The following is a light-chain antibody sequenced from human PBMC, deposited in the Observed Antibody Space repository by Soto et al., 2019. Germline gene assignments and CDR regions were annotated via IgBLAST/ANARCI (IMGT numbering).Light chain of an antibody. V-gene: IGKV3-15*01. Sequence: ELVLTQSPGTLSLSPGERATLSCRASQSVSSSYLAWYQQKPGQAPRLLIYGASTRATGIPARFSGSGSGTEFTLTISSLQSEDFAVYYCQQYNNWPPVTFGQGTKVDIK. CDR2: GAS. CDR3: QQYNNWPPVT. J-gene: IGKJ1*01. CDR1: QSVSSSY.